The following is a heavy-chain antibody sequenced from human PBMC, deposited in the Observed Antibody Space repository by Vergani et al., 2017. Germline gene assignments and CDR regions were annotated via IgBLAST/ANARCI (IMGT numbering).Heavy chain of an antibody. CDR3: AKMCNWDDSYFDCIDA. Sequence: EVQLVDPGGGLIKPGGSLRLSCVVSGFSVSNNYMSWVRHRTGKGLEWVSFIFTGGTTYYEDSVKGRVTISRDNSKNTVHLQMNSLTAEDTAVYYCAKMCNWDDSYFDCIDAWGKGTPVTVSS. V-gene: IGHV3-53*01. D-gene: IGHD1-1*01. CDR1: GFSVSNNY. J-gene: IGHJ6*03. CDR2: IFTGGTT.